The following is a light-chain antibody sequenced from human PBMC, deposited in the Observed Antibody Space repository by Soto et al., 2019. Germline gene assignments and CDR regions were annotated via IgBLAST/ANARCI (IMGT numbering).Light chain of an antibody. J-gene: IGKJ1*01. Sequence: DIQMTQSPSTLSASVGDRVTITCRASQSITNRLAWYQQKPGKAPQVLIFDASNLESGVPSRFSGSGSGTEFSLTITSLQPDDFAAYCCQHYGGLWTFGQGTKV. CDR3: QHYGGLWT. V-gene: IGKV1-5*01. CDR1: QSITNR. CDR2: DAS.